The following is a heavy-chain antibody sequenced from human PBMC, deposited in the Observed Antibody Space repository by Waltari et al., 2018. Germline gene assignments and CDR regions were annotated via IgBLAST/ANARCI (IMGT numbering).Heavy chain of an antibody. J-gene: IGHJ3*02. CDR3: ARAPPTGGAFYI. CDR2: IYYIGST. D-gene: IGHD4-17*01. CDR1: GGSISSYY. Sequence: QVQLQESGPGLVKPSETLSLTCTVSGGSISSYYWSWIRQPPGKGLEWFVYIYYIGSTHYNPSLQTLVTVSVATSKHPFSLTLSSLTAAHTAVLYCARAPPTGGAFYIWGQGTMVTVSS. V-gene: IGHV4-59*01.